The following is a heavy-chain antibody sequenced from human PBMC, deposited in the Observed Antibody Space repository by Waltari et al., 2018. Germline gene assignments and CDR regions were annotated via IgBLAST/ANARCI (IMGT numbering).Heavy chain of an antibody. V-gene: IGHV1-69*12. D-gene: IGHD1-26*01. CDR1: GGTFGTYA. J-gene: IGHJ3*02. Sequence: QVQLVQSGAEVKQPGASVKVSCKASGGTFGTYAITWVRQAPGQGLEWMGGVIPIFGTPNYAPKFQGIVTVSADPSTSTAYLEVRRLISEDTAVYYCAKREIGYAFDIWGHGTMVTVSS. CDR3: AKREIGYAFDI. CDR2: VIPIFGTP.